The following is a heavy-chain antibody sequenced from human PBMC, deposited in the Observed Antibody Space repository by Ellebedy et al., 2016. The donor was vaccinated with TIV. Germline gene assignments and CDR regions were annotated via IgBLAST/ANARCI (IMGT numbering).Heavy chain of an antibody. V-gene: IGHV1-46*01. Sequence: ASVKVSXKASGYTFRHFYMHWVRQAPGQGLEWVGVMNPSSGGATYAQKFQGRVTITADESTSTGYMEISSLRSEDTAVYYCVDYIHGDYAFQHWGQGTLVIVSS. CDR3: VDYIHGDYAFQH. J-gene: IGHJ1*01. D-gene: IGHD4-17*01. CDR1: GYTFRHFY. CDR2: MNPSSGGA.